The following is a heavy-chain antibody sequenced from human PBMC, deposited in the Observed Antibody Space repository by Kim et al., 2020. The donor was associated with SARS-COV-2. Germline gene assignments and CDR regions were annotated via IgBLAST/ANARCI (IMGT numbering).Heavy chain of an antibody. J-gene: IGHJ4*02. CDR2: IYYSGST. Sequence: SETLSLTCTVSGGSISSYYWSWIRQPPGKGLEWIGYIYYSGSTNYNPSLKSRVTISVDTSKNQFSLKLSSVTAADTAVYYCARTGPGYSSSWYLDYWGQGTLVTVSS. V-gene: IGHV4-59*08. D-gene: IGHD6-13*01. CDR1: GGSISSYY. CDR3: ARTGPGYSSSWYLDY.